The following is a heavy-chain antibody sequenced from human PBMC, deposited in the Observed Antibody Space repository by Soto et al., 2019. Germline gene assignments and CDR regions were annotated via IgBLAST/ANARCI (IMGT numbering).Heavy chain of an antibody. CDR1: GYSLSDLS. CDR2: LDAEDGET. J-gene: IGHJ4*02. CDR3: ATLPRTIERTPAAIWSFDS. V-gene: IGHV1-24*01. Sequence: ASVKVSCKVSGYSLSDLSIHWVRQAPGKGLEWMGGLDAEDGETIYAQKLQGRGTMTEDTSTDTVYMELSSLTSEDTAMYYCATLPRTIERTPAAIWSFDSWGQGTLVTVSS. D-gene: IGHD2-2*01.